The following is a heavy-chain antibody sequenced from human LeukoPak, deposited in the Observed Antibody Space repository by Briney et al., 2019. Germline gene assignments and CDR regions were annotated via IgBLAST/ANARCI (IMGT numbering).Heavy chain of an antibody. V-gene: IGHV1-69*13. CDR3: ASEGGYGEYYFDY. D-gene: IGHD3-10*01. Sequence: ASVKVSCKASGGTFSSYAISWVRQAPGQGLEWMGGIIPIFGTANYAQKFQGRVTITADESTSTAYMELSSLRSEDTAVYYCASEGGYGEYYFDYWGQGTLVTVSS. J-gene: IGHJ4*02. CDR2: IIPIFGTA. CDR1: GGTFSSYA.